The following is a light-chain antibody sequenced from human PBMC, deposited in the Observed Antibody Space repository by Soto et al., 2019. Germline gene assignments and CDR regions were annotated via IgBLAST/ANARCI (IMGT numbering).Light chain of an antibody. CDR3: QQYGSSPPT. J-gene: IGKJ1*01. V-gene: IGKV3-20*01. CDR2: GAS. Sequence: EIVLTQSPGTLSLSPGERATLSCRASRSVSNNYVAWYQRKPGQAPRLLIYGASSRATDIPRRFSGSGSGTDFTLTFTRLEPEDCAVYYCQQYGSSPPTFGQGTKVESK. CDR1: RSVSNNY.